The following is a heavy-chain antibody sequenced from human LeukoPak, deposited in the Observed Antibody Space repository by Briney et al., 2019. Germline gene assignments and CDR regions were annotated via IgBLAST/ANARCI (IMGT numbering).Heavy chain of an antibody. CDR2: IYYNGKS. Sequence: SETLSLTCTVSGGPISPYYWSWIRQPPGKGLEWIGYIYYNGKSNYNSSLKSRVTISVDTSKNQFSLKLSSVTAADTAVYYCARGARIGAAGWSDPWGQGTLVTVSS. V-gene: IGHV4-59*01. D-gene: IGHD6-13*01. CDR3: ARGARIGAAGWSDP. J-gene: IGHJ5*02. CDR1: GGPISPYY.